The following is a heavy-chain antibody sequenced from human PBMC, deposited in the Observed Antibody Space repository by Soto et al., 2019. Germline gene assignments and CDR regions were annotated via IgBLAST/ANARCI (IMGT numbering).Heavy chain of an antibody. D-gene: IGHD1-26*01. CDR2: INSDGSST. CDR3: AKEMRGGSYFVRGGGDY. J-gene: IGHJ4*02. V-gene: IGHV3-74*01. CDR1: GFTFSSYW. Sequence: EVQLVESGGGLVQPGGSLRLSCAASGFTFSSYWMHWVRQAPGKGLVWVSRINSDGSSTSYADSVKGRFTISRDNAKNTLYLQMSSLRAEDTAVYYCAKEMRGGSYFVRGGGDYWGQGTLVTVSS.